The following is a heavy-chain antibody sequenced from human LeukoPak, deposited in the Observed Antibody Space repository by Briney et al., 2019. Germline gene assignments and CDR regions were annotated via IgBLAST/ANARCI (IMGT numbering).Heavy chain of an antibody. CDR1: GGTFSSYA. D-gene: IGHD6-19*01. Sequence: GASVKVSCKASGGTFSSYAISWVRQAPGQGLEWMGGIIPIFGTANYAQKFQGRVTITTDESTSTAYMELSSLRSEDTAVYYCARSLQWLVPEAFDIWGQGTMVTVSS. J-gene: IGHJ3*02. V-gene: IGHV1-69*05. CDR2: IIPIFGTA. CDR3: ARSLQWLVPEAFDI.